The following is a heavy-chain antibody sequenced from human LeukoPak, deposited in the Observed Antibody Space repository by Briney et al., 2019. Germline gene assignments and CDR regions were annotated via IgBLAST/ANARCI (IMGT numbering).Heavy chain of an antibody. CDR3: AGFGPPSFVRGVPGALEI. CDR2: IYYSGST. V-gene: IGHV4-59*01. D-gene: IGHD3-10*01. J-gene: IGHJ3*02. Sequence: SETLSLTCTVSGGSISSYYWSWIRQPPGKGLEWIGYIYYSGSTNYNPSLKSRVTISVDTSKNQFSLKLSSVTAADTAVYYCAGFGPPSFVRGVPGALEIWGQGTMVTVSS. CDR1: GGSISSYY.